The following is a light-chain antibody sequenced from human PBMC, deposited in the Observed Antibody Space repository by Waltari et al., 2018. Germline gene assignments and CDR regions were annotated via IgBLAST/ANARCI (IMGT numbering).Light chain of an antibody. J-gene: IGKJ4*01. V-gene: IGKV3-20*01. CDR2: GAS. CDR1: ASISGSW. Sequence: EIVLTQSPGTLSLSPGERATLPCRASASISGSWLAWYQQKPGQAPRLLMYGASSRATAIPDRFSGSGSGTDFTLTISRLEPEDFAVYYCQQYDASSVTFGGGTKVEIK. CDR3: QQYDASSVT.